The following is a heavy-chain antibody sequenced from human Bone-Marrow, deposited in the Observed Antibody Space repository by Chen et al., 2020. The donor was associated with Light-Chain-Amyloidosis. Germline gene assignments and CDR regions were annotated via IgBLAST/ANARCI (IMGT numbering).Heavy chain of an antibody. V-gene: IGHV3-74*01. CDR1: GFTFSSYW. CDR3: AREVAGGRYYYYYYMDV. Sequence: EVQLVESGGGLVQPGGSLRLSRAASGFTFSSYWMHWVRQAPGKGLVWVSRINSDGSSTSYADSVKGRFTISRDNAKNTLYLQMNSLRAEDTAVYYCAREVAGGRYYYYYYMDVWGKGTTVTVSS. D-gene: IGHD6-13*01. CDR2: INSDGSST. J-gene: IGHJ6*03.